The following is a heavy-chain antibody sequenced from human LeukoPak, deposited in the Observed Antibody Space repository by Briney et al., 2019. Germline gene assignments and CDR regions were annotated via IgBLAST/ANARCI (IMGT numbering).Heavy chain of an antibody. CDR1: GFTFSTYA. Sequence: GGSLRLSCVASGFTFSTYAMSWVRQAPAKGLVWVSGIRGSGESTHYADSVKGRFTISRDNSKSTLYLQMNSLSAADTAVYYCAKGHIVSEWLYSDSWGQGTLVTVSS. CDR3: AKGHIVSEWLYSDS. J-gene: IGHJ4*02. D-gene: IGHD2-21*01. V-gene: IGHV3-23*01. CDR2: IRGSGEST.